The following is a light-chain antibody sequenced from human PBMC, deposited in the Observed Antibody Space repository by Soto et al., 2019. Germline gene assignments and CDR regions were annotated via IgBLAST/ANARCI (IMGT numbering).Light chain of an antibody. CDR2: YAS. CDR3: QHYSNWPPT. Sequence: EMVMTQSPATLSVSPGERVTLSCRASESVHRNLAWYQQKPGQGPSLLIYYASTRATGVPDRFTGSGSGTEFTLTISSLQSEDFAVYHGQHYSNWPPTFGPGTKVEIK. CDR1: ESVHRN. J-gene: IGKJ3*01. V-gene: IGKV3-15*01.